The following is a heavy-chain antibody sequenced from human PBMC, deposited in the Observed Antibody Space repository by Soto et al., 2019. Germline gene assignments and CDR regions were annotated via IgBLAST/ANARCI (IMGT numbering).Heavy chain of an antibody. J-gene: IGHJ3*02. Sequence: QVQLQQWGAGLLKPSETLSLTCAVYGGSFSGYYWSWIRQPPGKGLEWIGEINHSGSTNYNPSLKSRVNISVDTSKNQFSLKLSSVTAADTAVYYCARGLGYCSGGSCYRLPYAFDIWGQGTMVTVSS. CDR1: GGSFSGYY. CDR2: INHSGST. V-gene: IGHV4-34*01. D-gene: IGHD2-15*01. CDR3: ARGLGYCSGGSCYRLPYAFDI.